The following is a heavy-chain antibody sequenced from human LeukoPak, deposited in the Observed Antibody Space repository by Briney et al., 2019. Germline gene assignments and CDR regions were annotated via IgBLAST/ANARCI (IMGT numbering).Heavy chain of an antibody. J-gene: IGHJ4*02. CDR2: ISSSGSTI. CDR3: ASSPPYLEPYSSGWYSSDY. Sequence: GGSLRLSCAASGFTFSSYERNWVRQAPGKGLEWVSYISSSGSTIYYADSVKDRFTISRDNAKNSLYLQMNSLRAEDTAVYYCASSPPYLEPYSSGWYSSDYWGQGTLVTVSS. V-gene: IGHV3-48*03. CDR1: GFTFSSYE. D-gene: IGHD6-19*01.